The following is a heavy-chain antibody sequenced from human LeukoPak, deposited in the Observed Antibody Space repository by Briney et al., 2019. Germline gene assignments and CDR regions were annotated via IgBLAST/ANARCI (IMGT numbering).Heavy chain of an antibody. CDR1: GFTFRNYV. D-gene: IGHD3-10*01. CDR3: AREGYYGSGSPPSLYFDY. V-gene: IGHV3-30-3*01. J-gene: IGHJ4*02. CDR2: TSSDLNVK. Sequence: GGSLRLSCAASGFTFRNYVTHWVRQAPGKGLEWVAVTSSDLNVKLYADSVKGRFTISRDNSRSTLYLQMNSLRPEDTAIYYCAREGYYGSGSPPSLYFDYWGQGTLVTVSS.